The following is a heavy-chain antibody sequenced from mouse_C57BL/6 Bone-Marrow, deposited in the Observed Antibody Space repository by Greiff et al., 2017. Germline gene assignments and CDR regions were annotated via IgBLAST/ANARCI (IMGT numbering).Heavy chain of an antibody. V-gene: IGHV1-64*01. J-gene: IGHJ3*01. Sequence: QVQLQQPGAELVKPGASVKLSCKASGYTFTSYWMHWVKQRPGQGLEWIGMIHPNSGSTNYNEKFTSKATLTVDKSSSTAYMQLSSLTSEDSAVYYCARRWLRRRFAYWGQGTLVTVSA. D-gene: IGHD2-2*01. CDR1: GYTFTSYW. CDR2: IHPNSGST. CDR3: ARRWLRRRFAY.